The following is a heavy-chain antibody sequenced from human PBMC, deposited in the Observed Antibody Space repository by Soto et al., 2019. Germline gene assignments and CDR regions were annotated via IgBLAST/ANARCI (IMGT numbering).Heavy chain of an antibody. Sequence: SETLSLTCAVYGGSFSGYYWSWIRQPPGKGLEWIGEINHSGSTNYNPSLKSRVTISVDTSKNQFSLKLSSVTAADTAVYYCARWGPIAARYYYYYGMDVWGQGTTVTVSS. V-gene: IGHV4-34*01. D-gene: IGHD6-6*01. CDR1: GGSFSGYY. J-gene: IGHJ6*02. CDR2: INHSGST. CDR3: ARWGPIAARYYYYYGMDV.